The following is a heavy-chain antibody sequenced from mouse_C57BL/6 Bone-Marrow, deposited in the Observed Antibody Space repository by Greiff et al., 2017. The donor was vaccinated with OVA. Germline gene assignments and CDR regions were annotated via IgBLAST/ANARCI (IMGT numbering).Heavy chain of an antibody. CDR2: INPNYGTT. V-gene: IGHV1-39*01. D-gene: IGHD2-13*01. CDR3: AKGTDGDYAAWFAY. CDR1: GYSFTDYN. J-gene: IGHJ3*01. Sequence: EVQLQQSGPELVKPGASVKISCKASGYSFTDYNMNWVKQSNGKSLEWIGVINPNYGTTSYNQKFKGKATLTVDQSSSTAYMQLNSLTSEDSAVYYCAKGTDGDYAAWFAYWGPGTLVTVSA.